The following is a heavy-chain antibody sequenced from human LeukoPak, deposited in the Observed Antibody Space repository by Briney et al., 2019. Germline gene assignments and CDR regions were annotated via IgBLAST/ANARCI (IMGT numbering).Heavy chain of an antibody. Sequence: GGSLRLSCAASGFTFSDYSMTWVRQAPGKGLEWVSYISFSVNTKYYADSVKGRFTISRDNTKNSLYLHMDSLRAEDTAVYYCARGAYSSGWAYFDHWGQGTLVTVSS. D-gene: IGHD6-19*01. CDR1: GFTFSDYS. J-gene: IGHJ4*02. CDR2: ISFSVNTK. CDR3: ARGAYSSGWAYFDH. V-gene: IGHV3-48*01.